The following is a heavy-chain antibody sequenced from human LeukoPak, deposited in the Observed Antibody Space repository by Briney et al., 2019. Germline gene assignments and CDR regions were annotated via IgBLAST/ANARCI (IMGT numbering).Heavy chain of an antibody. V-gene: IGHV7-4-1*02. CDR1: GYTFTSYA. Sequence: VASVKVSCKASGYTFTSYAMNWVRQAPGQGLEWMGWINTNTGNPTYAQGFTGRFVFSLDTSVSTAYLQISSLKAEDSAVYYCARSDTPFCRGGSCYSLYNWFDPWGQGTLVTVSS. J-gene: IGHJ5*02. CDR2: INTNTGNP. D-gene: IGHD2-15*01. CDR3: ARSDTPFCRGGSCYSLYNWFDP.